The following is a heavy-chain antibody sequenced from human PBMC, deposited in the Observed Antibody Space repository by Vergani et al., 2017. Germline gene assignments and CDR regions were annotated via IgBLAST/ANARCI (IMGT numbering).Heavy chain of an antibody. CDR2: IIPMFDIT. J-gene: IGHJ4*02. V-gene: IGHV1-69*08. CDR3: AGXCPRGGSNSQLCN. D-gene: IGHD2-15*01. Sequence: QVHLVQSGGEVKKPGSSVRVSCKASEGTFTTYNFNWVRQAPGQGREWMGRIIPMFDITNHAQKFQGRVTLTADKSTNTAYMELSSLRYEDTAVYYCAGXCPRGGSNSQLCNWGQGTLVTVSS. CDR1: EGTFTTYN.